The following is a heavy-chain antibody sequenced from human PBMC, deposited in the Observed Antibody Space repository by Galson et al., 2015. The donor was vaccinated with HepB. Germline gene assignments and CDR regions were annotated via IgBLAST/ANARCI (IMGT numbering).Heavy chain of an antibody. Sequence: SLRLSCAASGFSFTRYAMTWVRQAPGKGLEWVSSITSSGGNSYYTDSVKGRFTVSSDNSKNTLLLQLNSLRAEDTAMYFCAEDGIMVANNPYHFHYWGQGTLVTVS. CDR1: GFSFTRYA. J-gene: IGHJ4*02. CDR3: AEDGIMVANNPYHFHY. CDR2: ITSSGGNS. D-gene: IGHD2-15*01. V-gene: IGHV3-23*01.